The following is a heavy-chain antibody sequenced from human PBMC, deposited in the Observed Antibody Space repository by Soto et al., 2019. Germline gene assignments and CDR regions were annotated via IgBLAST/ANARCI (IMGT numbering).Heavy chain of an antibody. CDR2: IYYSGST. CDR1: GGSISSYY. D-gene: IGHD3-22*01. V-gene: IGHV4-59*01. Sequence: LSLTCTVSGGSISSYYWSWIRQPPGKGLEWIGYIYYSGSTNYNPSLKSRVTISVDTSKNQLSLKLSSVTAADTAVYYCARATYYYDSSGYYGYYSDYWGQGTLVTVSS. J-gene: IGHJ4*02. CDR3: ARATYYYDSSGYYGYYSDY.